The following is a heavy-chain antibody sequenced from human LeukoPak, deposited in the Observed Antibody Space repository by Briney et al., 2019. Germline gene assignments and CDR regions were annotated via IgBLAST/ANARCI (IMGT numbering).Heavy chain of an antibody. Sequence: SETLSLTCTVSGGSISSYYWSWIRQPPGKGLEWIGYIYYSGSTNYNPSLKSRVTISVDTSKSQFSLKLGSVTAADTAVYYCARQGGGFWYFDLWGRGTLVTVSS. D-gene: IGHD6-25*01. CDR2: IYYSGST. CDR3: ARQGGGFWYFDL. CDR1: GGSISSYY. J-gene: IGHJ2*01. V-gene: IGHV4-59*08.